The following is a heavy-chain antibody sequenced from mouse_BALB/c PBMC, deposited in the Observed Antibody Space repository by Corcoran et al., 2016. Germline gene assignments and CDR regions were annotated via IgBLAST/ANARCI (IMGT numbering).Heavy chain of an antibody. V-gene: IGHV1-18*01. CDR1: GYTFTDYK. D-gene: IGHD2-1*01. CDR3: ARTELLCGYFVY. CDR2: ISPNKGGT. J-gene: IGHJ2*01. Sequence: EVLLQQSVPELVKPGASVRIPCKASGYTFTDYKMDWVKQRHGKSLEWIGAISPNKGGTIYNQKFKGKATLTVDKSPSTAFMELRSLTYEDIAASDCARTELLCGYFVYWGQGTTLTFSS.